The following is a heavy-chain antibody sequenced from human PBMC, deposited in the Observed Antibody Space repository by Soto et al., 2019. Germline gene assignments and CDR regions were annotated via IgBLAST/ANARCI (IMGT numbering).Heavy chain of an antibody. Sequence: SGPTLVNPXETLTLTCTVSGFSLSNARMGVSWIRQPPGKALEWLAHIFSNDEKSYSTSLKSRLTISKDTSKSQVVLTMTNMDPVDTATYYCARFRRYDFWSGYFPNGGYFDYWGQGTLVTVSS. CDR3: ARFRRYDFWSGYFPNGGYFDY. J-gene: IGHJ4*02. V-gene: IGHV2-26*01. CDR2: IFSNDEK. CDR1: GFSLSNARMG. D-gene: IGHD3-3*01.